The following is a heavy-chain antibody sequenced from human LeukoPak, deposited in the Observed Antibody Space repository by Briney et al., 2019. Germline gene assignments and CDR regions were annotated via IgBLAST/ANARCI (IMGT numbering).Heavy chain of an antibody. CDR2: IQYDRTNE. CDR3: AKDRCSNGIGCYYYYMEV. V-gene: IGHV3-30*02. Sequence: PGGPLRLSCAASGFTFSSYGMHWVRQAPGKGLEWVAYIQYDRTNEQYAHSVKGRFRISRDNSNNILYLQMDSLRTEDTAVYYCAKDRCSNGIGCYYYYMEVWGKGTTVTISS. J-gene: IGHJ6*03. CDR1: GFTFSSYG. D-gene: IGHD2-8*01.